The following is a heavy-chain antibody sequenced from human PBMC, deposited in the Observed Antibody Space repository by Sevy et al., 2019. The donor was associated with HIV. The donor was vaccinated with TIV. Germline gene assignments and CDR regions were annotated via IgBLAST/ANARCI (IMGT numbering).Heavy chain of an antibody. Sequence: ASVKVSCKASGYTFTGYYMHWVRQAPGQGLEWMGWINANSGGTNYAQKFQGRVTMTRDTSISTAYMELSRLRSDDTAVYYCARDLWTTNPITMVRGVPYYFDYWGQGTLVTVSS. D-gene: IGHD3-10*01. CDR1: GYTFTGYY. CDR2: INANSGGT. J-gene: IGHJ4*02. V-gene: IGHV1-2*02. CDR3: ARDLWTTNPITMVRGVPYYFDY.